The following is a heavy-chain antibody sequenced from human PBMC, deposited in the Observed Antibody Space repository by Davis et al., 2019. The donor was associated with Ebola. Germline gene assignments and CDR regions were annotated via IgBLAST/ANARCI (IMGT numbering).Heavy chain of an antibody. CDR3: AGPKRVAFDY. CDR2: IYTSGST. Sequence: MPGGSLRLSCTVSGGSISSYYWSWIRQPAGKGLEWIGRIYTSGSTNYNPSLESRVAISVDTSNNQFSLKLSSVTAADTAMYYCAGPKRVAFDYWGQGILVTVSS. V-gene: IGHV4-4*07. J-gene: IGHJ4*02. CDR1: GGSISSYY. D-gene: IGHD2-15*01.